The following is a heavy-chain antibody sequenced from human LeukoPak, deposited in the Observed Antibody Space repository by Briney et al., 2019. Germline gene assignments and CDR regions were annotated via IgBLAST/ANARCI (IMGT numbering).Heavy chain of an antibody. V-gene: IGHV1-58*02. D-gene: IGHD3-22*01. CDR1: GFTLTSSA. CDR3: AADLYYYDSSGQAAFDI. CDR2: IVVGSGNT. Sequence: GTSVKVSCKASGFTLTSSAMQWVRQARGQRLEWIGWIVVGSGNTNYAQKFQERVTITRDMSTSTAYMELSSLRSEDTAVYYCAADLYYYDSSGQAAFDIWGQGTMVTVSS. J-gene: IGHJ3*02.